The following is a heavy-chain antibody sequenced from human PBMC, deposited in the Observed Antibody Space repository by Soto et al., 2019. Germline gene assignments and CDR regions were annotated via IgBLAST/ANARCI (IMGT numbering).Heavy chain of an antibody. Sequence: GGSLRLSCAASGFTFSSYAMSWVRQAPGKGLEWVSAISGSGGSTYYADSVKGRFTISRDNSKNTLYLQMNSLRAEDASFYSCAKEARITGTTFDYWGQGTLVTVSS. CDR3: AKEARITGTTFDY. V-gene: IGHV3-23*01. CDR1: GFTFSSYA. J-gene: IGHJ4*02. CDR2: ISGSGGST. D-gene: IGHD1-20*01.